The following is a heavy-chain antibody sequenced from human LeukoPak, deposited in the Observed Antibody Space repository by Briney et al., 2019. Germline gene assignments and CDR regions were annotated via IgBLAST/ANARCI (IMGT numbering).Heavy chain of an antibody. CDR2: IAPTDSYT. Sequence: GESLKISCQGSGYSFTSYWITWVRQMPGKGLEWMGMIAPTDSYTNYSPSFQGHVTISVDKSISTAYLQWSSLKASDTAMYFCASGSGTYSPDYWGPGTLVTVS. J-gene: IGHJ4*02. CDR1: GYSFTSYW. V-gene: IGHV5-10-1*01. CDR3: ASGSGTYSPDY. D-gene: IGHD3-10*01.